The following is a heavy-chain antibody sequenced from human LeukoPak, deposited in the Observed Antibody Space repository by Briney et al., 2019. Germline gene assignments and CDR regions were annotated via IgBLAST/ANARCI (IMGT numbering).Heavy chain of an antibody. D-gene: IGHD2-15*01. CDR3: AKEGACSGGSCYWALDY. CDR2: IKQDGSEK. V-gene: IGHV3-7*01. J-gene: IGHJ4*02. Sequence: GGSLRLSCAASGFTFSSYWMSWVRQAPGKGLEWVANIKQDGSEKYYVDSVKGRFTISRDNAKNSLYLQMNSLRAEDTAVYYCAKEGACSGGSCYWALDYWGQGTLVTVSS. CDR1: GFTFSSYW.